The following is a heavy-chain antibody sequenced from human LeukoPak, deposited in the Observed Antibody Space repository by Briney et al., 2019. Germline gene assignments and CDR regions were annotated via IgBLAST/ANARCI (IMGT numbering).Heavy chain of an antibody. CDR3: SREARPLRYFDWLFPFDY. J-gene: IGHJ4*02. D-gene: IGHD3-9*01. CDR2: INSSGSTI. Sequence: PGGSLRLSCAASGFTFSSYEMTWVRQAPGKGLEWVSYINSSGSTIYYADSEKGRFNISRDNAEISLYLQMNSLRAEDTADYYGSREARPLRYFDWLFPFDYWGRGTLVSVSS. CDR1: GFTFSSYE. V-gene: IGHV3-48*03.